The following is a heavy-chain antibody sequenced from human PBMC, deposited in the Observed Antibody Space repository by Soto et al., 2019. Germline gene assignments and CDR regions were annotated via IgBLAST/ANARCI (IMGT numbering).Heavy chain of an antibody. CDR1: GGSFSGYY. Sequence: QVQLQQWGAGRLKPSETLSLTCAVYGGSFSGYYWNWIRQPPGKGREWIGEINHSGSTNYNPSRKSRVTISVDTSKNQFSLKLSSVTAADTAVYYCARGWGRIFDYWGQGTLVTVSS. J-gene: IGHJ4*02. D-gene: IGHD7-27*01. V-gene: IGHV4-34*01. CDR3: ARGWGRIFDY. CDR2: INHSGST.